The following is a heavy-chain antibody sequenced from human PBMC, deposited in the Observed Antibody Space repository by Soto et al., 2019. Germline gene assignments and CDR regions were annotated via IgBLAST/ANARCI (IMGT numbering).Heavy chain of an antibody. CDR2: IIPILGIA. D-gene: IGHD3-10*01. V-gene: IGHV1-69*04. Sequence: SVKVSCKASGGTFSSYTISWVRQAPGQGLEWMGRIIPILGIANYAQKFQGRVTITADKSTSTAYMELSSLRSEDTAVYYCARDLHDYGSGSYNWFDPWGQGTLVTVSS. J-gene: IGHJ5*02. CDR3: ARDLHDYGSGSYNWFDP. CDR1: GGTFSSYT.